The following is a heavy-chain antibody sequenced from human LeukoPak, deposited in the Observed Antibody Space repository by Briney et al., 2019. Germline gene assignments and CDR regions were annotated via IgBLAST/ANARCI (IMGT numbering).Heavy chain of an antibody. J-gene: IGHJ3*02. Sequence: GGSLRLFCAASGFSFSDYYMGWIRQAPGKGLEWISYISSSGSDIYNADSLKGRFTISRDNAENSLYLQMNSLRDEDTAVYYCARGCYSGNPLDAFDIWGQGTMVTVSS. CDR1: GFSFSDYY. D-gene: IGHD4-23*01. V-gene: IGHV3-11*01. CDR2: ISSSGSDI. CDR3: ARGCYSGNPLDAFDI.